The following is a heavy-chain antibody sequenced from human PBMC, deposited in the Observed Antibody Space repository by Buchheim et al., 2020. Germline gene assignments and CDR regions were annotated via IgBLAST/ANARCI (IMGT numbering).Heavy chain of an antibody. CDR1: GFTFSRFT. CDR2: ISHDGSNQ. J-gene: IGHJ4*02. Sequence: QVQLVESGGGVVQPGTSLRLSCAASGFTFSRFTMHWVRQAPGKGLEWVALISHDGSNQYYTDFVKGRFTIPRDNSRNTLYVQMTSLRAEDTAVYYCARSIGANSGYYSGYFDYWGQGAL. V-gene: IGHV3-30-3*01. CDR3: ARSIGANSGYYSGYFDY. D-gene: IGHD3-22*01.